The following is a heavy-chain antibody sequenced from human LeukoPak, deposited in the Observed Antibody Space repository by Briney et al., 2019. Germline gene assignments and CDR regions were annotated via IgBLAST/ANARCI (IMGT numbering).Heavy chain of an antibody. D-gene: IGHD1-26*01. Sequence: SETLSLTCAVYGGSFSGYYWSWIRQPPGKGLEWIGEINHSGSTNYNPFLKSRVTISVDTSKNQFSLKLSSVTAADTAVYYCATTIRPSGSYWVYWGQGTLVTVSS. CDR3: ATTIRPSGSYWVY. J-gene: IGHJ4*02. CDR2: INHSGST. CDR1: GGSFSGYY. V-gene: IGHV4-34*01.